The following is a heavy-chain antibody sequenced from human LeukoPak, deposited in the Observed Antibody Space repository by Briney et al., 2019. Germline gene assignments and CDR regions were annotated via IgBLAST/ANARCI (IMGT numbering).Heavy chain of an antibody. CDR1: GFTFSNYA. Sequence: GGSLRLSCSASGFTFSNYAMSWVPQAQGKGLELVSAISGSGGSTYYVDCVKGRFTSSRDNSKNTLYVQMNNLKAEDTALDYCAKDRGYDILTGRFDSWGQGALLADCS. J-gene: IGHJ4*02. V-gene: IGHV3-23*01. CDR2: ISGSGGST. CDR3: AKDRGYDILTGRFDS. D-gene: IGHD3-9*01.